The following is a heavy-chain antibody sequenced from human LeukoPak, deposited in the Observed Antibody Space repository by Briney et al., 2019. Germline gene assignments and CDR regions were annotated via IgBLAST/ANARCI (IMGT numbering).Heavy chain of an antibody. CDR2: IRYDGSNK. CDR1: GFTFSTYG. J-gene: IGHJ4*02. D-gene: IGHD3-9*01. CDR3: AKDHDDILTPFDY. Sequence: GGSLRLSCAASGFTFSTYGMHWVRQAPGKGLEWVAFIRYDGSNKYYADSVKGRFTISRDNSKNTLYLQMNSLRAADTAVYYCAKDHDDILTPFDYWGQGTLVTVSS. V-gene: IGHV3-30*02.